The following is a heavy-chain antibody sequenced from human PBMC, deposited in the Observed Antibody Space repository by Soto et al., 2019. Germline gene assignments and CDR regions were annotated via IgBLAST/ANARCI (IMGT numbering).Heavy chain of an antibody. CDR2: IKQDGSEK. D-gene: IGHD1-26*01. CDR1: GFTFSSYW. CDR3: ARNSGSYYGPLFGFYYGMDV. J-gene: IGHJ6*02. Sequence: EVQLVESGGGLVQPGGSLRLSCAASGFTFSSYWMSWVRQAPGKGLEWVANIKQDGSEKYYVDSVKGRFTISRDNAKNSLYLKMNSLRAEDTAVFYCARNSGSYYGPLFGFYYGMDVWGQGTTVTVSS. V-gene: IGHV3-7*05.